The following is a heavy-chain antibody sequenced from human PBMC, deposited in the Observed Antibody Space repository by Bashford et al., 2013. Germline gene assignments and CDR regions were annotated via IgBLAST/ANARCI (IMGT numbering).Heavy chain of an antibody. CDR3: ARCERTYTTSHFDS. Sequence: SETLSLTCAVYGGSFDGHYWTWIRQSPGKGLEWIGEISHRGSTTYNPSLKRRVTISDDPSKNQFSLFLRSVTAADTAVYYCARCERTYTTSHFDSWGQGTLVTVSS. J-gene: IGHJ4*02. CDR2: ISHRGST. V-gene: IGHV4-34*01. CDR1: GGSFDGHY. D-gene: IGHD2-2*01.